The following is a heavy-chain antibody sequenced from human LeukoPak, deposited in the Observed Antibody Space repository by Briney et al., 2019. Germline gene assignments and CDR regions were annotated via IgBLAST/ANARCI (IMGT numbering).Heavy chain of an antibody. CDR1: GGSISSYY. Sequence: ASETLSLTCTVSGGSISSYYWSWIRQSPGKGLEWIGNFYYSGTTNYNPSLKSRVTISVDTSKNQFSLTLSSVTAADTAVYYCARGGKKGPNYYYYMDVWGRGTTVTISS. CDR3: ARGGKKGPNYYYYMDV. J-gene: IGHJ6*03. D-gene: IGHD1-14*01. V-gene: IGHV4-59*01. CDR2: FYYSGTT.